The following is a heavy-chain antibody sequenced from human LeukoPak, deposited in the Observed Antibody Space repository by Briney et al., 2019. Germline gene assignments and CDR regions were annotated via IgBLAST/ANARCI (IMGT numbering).Heavy chain of an antibody. Sequence: SETLSLTCTVSGGSISSGDYYWSWIRQPPGKGLEWIGYIYYSGSTYYNPSLKSRVTISVDTSKNQFSLKLSSVTAADTAVYYCARDLSPGSGRGDAFDIWGQGTMVTVSS. D-gene: IGHD3-3*01. CDR2: IYYSGST. V-gene: IGHV4-30-4*08. J-gene: IGHJ3*02. CDR1: GGSISSGDYY. CDR3: ARDLSPGSGRGDAFDI.